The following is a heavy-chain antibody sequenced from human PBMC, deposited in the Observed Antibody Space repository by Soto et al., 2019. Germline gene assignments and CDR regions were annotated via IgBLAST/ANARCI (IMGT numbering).Heavy chain of an antibody. CDR1: GFTFSSYG. V-gene: IGHV3-33*01. D-gene: IGHD5-18*01. CDR2: IWYDGSNK. Sequence: GGSLRLSCAASGFTFSSYGMHWVRQAPGKGLEWVAVIWYDGSNKYYADSVKGRLTISRDNSKNTLYLQMNSLRAEDTAVYYCARGVDTAMVNFDYWGQGTLVTVSS. J-gene: IGHJ4*02. CDR3: ARGVDTAMVNFDY.